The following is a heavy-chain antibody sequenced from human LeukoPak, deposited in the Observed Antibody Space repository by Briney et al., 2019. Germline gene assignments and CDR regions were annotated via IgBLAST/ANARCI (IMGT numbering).Heavy chain of an antibody. CDR1: GFTFSSYG. J-gene: IGHJ6*02. CDR3: AKANYYDSTGQPNRYYYYGMDV. Sequence: GGSLRLSCAASGFTFSSYGMHWVRQAPGKGLEWVAVISYDGSNKYYADSVKGRFTISRDNSKNTLYLQMNSLRAEDTAVYYCAKANYYDSTGQPNRYYYYGMDVWGQGTTVTVSS. V-gene: IGHV3-30*18. D-gene: IGHD3-22*01. CDR2: ISYDGSNK.